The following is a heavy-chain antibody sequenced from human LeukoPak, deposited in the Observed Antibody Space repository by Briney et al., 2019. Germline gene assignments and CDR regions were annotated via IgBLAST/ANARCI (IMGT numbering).Heavy chain of an antibody. Sequence: PGGSLRLSCTGSGFTFSDYWMTWARQAPGKGLEWVANLRPDGSDKYYVDSGTGRFTISRDNAKKLVYLQMNSLRAEDTAVYYCARDTYGDGFDYWGQGTLVTVSS. J-gene: IGHJ4*02. CDR2: LRPDGSDK. CDR3: ARDTYGDGFDY. V-gene: IGHV3-7*01. CDR1: GFTFSDYW. D-gene: IGHD4-17*01.